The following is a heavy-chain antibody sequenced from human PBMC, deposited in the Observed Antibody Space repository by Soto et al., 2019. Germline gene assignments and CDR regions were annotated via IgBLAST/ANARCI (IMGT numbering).Heavy chain of an antibody. J-gene: IGHJ6*02. V-gene: IGHV4-30-4*01. D-gene: IGHD5-12*01. CDR3: ARDGIVATIGGYYYYGMDV. Sequence: PSETLSLTCTVSGGSISSGDYYWSWIRQPPGKGLEWIGYIYYSGSTYYNPSLKSRVTISVDTSKNQFSLKLSSVTAADTAVYYCARDGIVATIGGYYYYGMDVWGQGTTVTVSS. CDR1: GGSISSGDYY. CDR2: IYYSGST.